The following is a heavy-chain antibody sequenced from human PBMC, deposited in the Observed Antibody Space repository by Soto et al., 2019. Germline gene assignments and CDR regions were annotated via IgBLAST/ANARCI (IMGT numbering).Heavy chain of an antibody. D-gene: IGHD2-2*01. J-gene: IGHJ5*02. CDR2: INAGNGNT. Sequence: GASVKVSCKASGYTFTSYAMHWVRQAPGQRLEWMGWINAGNGNTKYSQKFQGRVTITRDTSASTAYMELSSLRSEDAAVYYCARALVPAPKGDNWFDPWGQGTLVTVSS. V-gene: IGHV1-3*01. CDR3: ARALVPAPKGDNWFDP. CDR1: GYTFTSYA.